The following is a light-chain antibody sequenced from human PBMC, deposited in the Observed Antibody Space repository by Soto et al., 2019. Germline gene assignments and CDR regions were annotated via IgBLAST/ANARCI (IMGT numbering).Light chain of an antibody. CDR1: QSVSSY. CDR2: SAS. Sequence: EIVMTQSPATLSVSPGERATLSCRASQSVSSYLAWYQQKPGQAPRLLIYSASTRATGIPARFSGSGSGTEFILTISSLQSEDFAVYYCQQYSKWPITFGGGTKVDIK. J-gene: IGKJ4*01. V-gene: IGKV3-15*01. CDR3: QQYSKWPIT.